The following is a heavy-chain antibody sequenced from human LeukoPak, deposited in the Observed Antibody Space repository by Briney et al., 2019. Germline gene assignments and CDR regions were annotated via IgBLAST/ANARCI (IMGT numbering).Heavy chain of an antibody. CDR1: GFTFSSYS. D-gene: IGHD4-17*01. V-gene: IGHV3-21*01. CDR3: ARGYGDYMVDY. CDR2: ISSSSSYI. Sequence: GGSLRLSCAASGFTFSSYSMNWVRQAPGEGLEWVSSISSSSSYIYYADSVKGRFTISRDNAKNSLYLQMNSLRAEDTAVYYCARGYGDYMVDYWGQGTLVTVSS. J-gene: IGHJ4*02.